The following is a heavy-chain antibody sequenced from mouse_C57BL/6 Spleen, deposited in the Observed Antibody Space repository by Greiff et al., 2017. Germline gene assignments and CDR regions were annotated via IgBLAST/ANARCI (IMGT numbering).Heavy chain of an antibody. Sequence: EVHLVESGGGLVKPGGSLKLSCAASGFTFSSYAMSWVRQTPEQRLEWVATISDGGSYTYYPDNVKGRFTISRDNAKNNLYQQMSHLKSEDTAMYYCAREWGTTGGAYWGQGTLVTVSA. V-gene: IGHV5-4*01. CDR2: ISDGGSYT. D-gene: IGHD2-14*01. CDR3: AREWGTTGGAY. CDR1: GFTFSSYA. J-gene: IGHJ3*01.